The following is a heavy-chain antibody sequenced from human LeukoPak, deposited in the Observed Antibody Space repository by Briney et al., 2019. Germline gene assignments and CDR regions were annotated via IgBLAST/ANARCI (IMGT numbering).Heavy chain of an antibody. CDR3: AAPHMAVTKEGDNWFDP. J-gene: IGHJ5*02. CDR2: ISAYNGNT. V-gene: IGHV1-18*01. CDR1: GYTFTSYG. D-gene: IGHD4-17*01. Sequence: ASVKVSCKASGYTFTSYGISWVRQAPGQGLEWMGWISAYNGNTNYAQKFQGRVTITADKSTSTAYMELSSLRSEDTAVYYCAAPHMAVTKEGDNWFDPWGQGTLVTVSS.